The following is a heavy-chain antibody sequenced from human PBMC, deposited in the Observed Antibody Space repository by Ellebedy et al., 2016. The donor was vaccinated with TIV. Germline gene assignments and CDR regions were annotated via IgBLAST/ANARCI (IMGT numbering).Heavy chain of an antibody. Sequence: SETLSLXCTVSGGSISSAEYYWSWIRQPPGKGLEWIGYIYYSGSTYYNPSLKSRVTISVDTSRNQFSLKLSSVTAADTAVYYCARVRYSGNYYPYFDYWGQGTLVTVSS. V-gene: IGHV4-30-4*01. CDR3: ARVRYSGNYYPYFDY. J-gene: IGHJ4*02. CDR1: GGSISSAEYY. D-gene: IGHD1-26*01. CDR2: IYYSGST.